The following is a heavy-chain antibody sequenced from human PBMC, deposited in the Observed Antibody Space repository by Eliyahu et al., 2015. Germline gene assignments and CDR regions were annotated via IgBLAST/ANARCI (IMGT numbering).Heavy chain of an antibody. V-gene: IGHV2-26*01. Sequence: QVTLKESGPVLVKPTETLTLTCTVSGFSLSNGRMGVSWIRQPPGKALEWLAHIFSDHQKSYTTSLHSRLTISKDTSKSQVVLTMTNMDPVDTATYYCARCDGYNLEFDYWGQGTLLTVSS. CDR3: ARCDGYNLEFDY. J-gene: IGHJ4*02. CDR2: IFSDHQK. CDR1: GFSLSNGRMG. D-gene: IGHD5-24*01.